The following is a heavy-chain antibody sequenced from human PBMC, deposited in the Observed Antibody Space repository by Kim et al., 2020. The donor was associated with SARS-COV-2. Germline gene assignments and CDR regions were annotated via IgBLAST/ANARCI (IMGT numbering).Heavy chain of an antibody. D-gene: IGHD5-12*01. J-gene: IGHJ6*02. Sequence: NYTPFIKSRVTISVDKSKNQLYLKVSSVTAADTAVYYCASEIGGHERGMDVLGQGTAVTVSS. V-gene: IGHV4-59*01. CDR3: ASEIGGHERGMDV.